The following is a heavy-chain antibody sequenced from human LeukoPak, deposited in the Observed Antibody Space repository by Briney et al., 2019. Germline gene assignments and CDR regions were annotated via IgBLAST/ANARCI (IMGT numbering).Heavy chain of an antibody. Sequence: SETLSLTCTVSGDSISSYYWSWIRQPPGKGLEWIGYIYYSGGTDYNPSLKSRVTISVDTSKNQFSLKLKSVTAADTAVYYCARHVTISGPYDASDIWGQGTMVTVSP. D-gene: IGHD5-24*01. V-gene: IGHV4-59*08. CDR2: IYYSGGT. CDR1: GDSISSYY. CDR3: ARHVTISGPYDASDI. J-gene: IGHJ3*02.